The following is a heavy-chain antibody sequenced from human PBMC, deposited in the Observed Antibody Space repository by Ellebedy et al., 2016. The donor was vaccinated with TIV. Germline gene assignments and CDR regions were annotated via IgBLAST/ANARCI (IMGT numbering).Heavy chain of an antibody. Sequence: PGGSLRLPCAASGFTFSDYYISWIRQAPGKGLEWLSYISGSGSSTKYAASVKGRFTISRDNGKNSLFLQMNSLRAEDTATYYCARFYDFWSGSDYFYGLDVWGRGTAVTVSS. CDR3: ARFYDFWSGSDYFYGLDV. CDR2: ISGSGSST. CDR1: GFTFSDYY. V-gene: IGHV3-11*03. J-gene: IGHJ6*02. D-gene: IGHD3-3*01.